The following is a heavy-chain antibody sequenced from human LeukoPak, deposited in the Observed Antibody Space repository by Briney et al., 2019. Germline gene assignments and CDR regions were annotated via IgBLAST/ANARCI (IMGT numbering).Heavy chain of an antibody. J-gene: IGHJ6*03. CDR2: IVGDSSKT. V-gene: IGHV3-23*01. CDR1: GLTHHGYA. Sequence: PGGSLRLSCAISGLTHHGYAMTCVRQAPGKGLEWVSTIVGDSSKTYYADSVKGRFTISRDNSRYMLFLHMNSLRAEDTAIYYCAKQPYNYYYLDVWGKGTTVTVSS. CDR3: AKQPYNYYYLDV.